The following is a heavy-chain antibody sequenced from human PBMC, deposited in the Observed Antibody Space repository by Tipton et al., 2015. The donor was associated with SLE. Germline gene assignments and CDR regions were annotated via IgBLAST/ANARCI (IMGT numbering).Heavy chain of an antibody. CDR1: GFTFSSYG. D-gene: IGHD1-26*01. J-gene: IGHJ6*02. V-gene: IGHV3-30*18. CDR2: IWYDGSNK. CDR3: AKDGGSYHYYGMDV. Sequence: QLVQSGGGVVQPGRSLRLSRAASGFTFSSYGMHWVRQAPGKGLEWVAVIWYDGSNKYYADSVKGRFTISRDNSKNTLYLQMNSLRAEDTVVYYCAKDGGSYHYYGMDVWGQGTTVTVSS.